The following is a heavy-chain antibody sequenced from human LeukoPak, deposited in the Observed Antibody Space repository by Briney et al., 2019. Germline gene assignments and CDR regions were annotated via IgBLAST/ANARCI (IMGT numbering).Heavy chain of an antibody. J-gene: IGHJ4*02. CDR2: ISSSSSTI. D-gene: IGHD4-23*01. CDR1: GFTFSSNA. CDR3: ARETGGNSDY. Sequence: PGGSLRLSCAASGFTFSSNAMTWVRQAPGKGLEWVSYISSSSSTIYYADSVKGRFTISRDNAKNSLYLQMNSLRAEDTAVYYCARETGGNSDYWGQGTLVTVSS. V-gene: IGHV3-48*01.